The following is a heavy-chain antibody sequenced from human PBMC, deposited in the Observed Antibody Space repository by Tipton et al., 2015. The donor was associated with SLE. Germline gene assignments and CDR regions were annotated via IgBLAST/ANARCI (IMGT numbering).Heavy chain of an antibody. J-gene: IGHJ4*02. D-gene: IGHD1-26*01. Sequence: SLRLSCAASGFTFTSFAMNWVRQAPGKGLEWLSFISTSGTTIYYADSVKGRFTLSRDNAKKLLDLQMNSLRAEDTGVYYCAREGSGTPDYWGQGTLVTVSS. CDR1: GFTFTSFA. CDR3: AREGSGTPDY. V-gene: IGHV3-48*03. CDR2: ISTSGTTI.